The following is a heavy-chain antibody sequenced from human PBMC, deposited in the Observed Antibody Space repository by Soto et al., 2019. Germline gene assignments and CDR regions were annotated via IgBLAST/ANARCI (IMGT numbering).Heavy chain of an antibody. CDR1: GGTFSSYA. D-gene: IGHD3-3*01. CDR3: ARTIFGYYYYGMGV. Sequence: SVKVSCKASGGTFSSYAISWVRQAPGQGLEWMGGIITIFGTANYAQKFQGRVTITADESTSTAYRELSSLRSEDTAVYYCARTIFGYYYYGMGVWGQGTTFTVSS. CDR2: IITIFGTA. J-gene: IGHJ6*02. V-gene: IGHV1-69*13.